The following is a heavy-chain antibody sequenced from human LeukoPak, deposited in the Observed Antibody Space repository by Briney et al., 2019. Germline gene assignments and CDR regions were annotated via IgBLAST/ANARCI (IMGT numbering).Heavy chain of an antibody. CDR2: IYYSGST. CDR3: ARRGPPRTMLRGVKSGWFDP. Sequence: PSETLSLTCTVSGGSITSYYWSWIRQPPGKGLEWIGYIYYSGSTNYNPSLKSRVTISVDRSKNQFSLKLSSVTAADTAVYYCARRGPPRTMLRGVKSGWFDPWGQGTLVTVSS. V-gene: IGHV4-59*12. D-gene: IGHD3-10*01. CDR1: GGSITSYY. J-gene: IGHJ5*02.